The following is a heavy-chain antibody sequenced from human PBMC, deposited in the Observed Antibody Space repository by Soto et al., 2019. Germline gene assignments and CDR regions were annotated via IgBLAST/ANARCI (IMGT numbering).Heavy chain of an antibody. Sequence: PSETLSLTCTVSGGSISSGGYCWSWIRQHPGKGLEWIGYIYYSGSTYYNPSLKSRVTISVDTSKNQFSLKLSSVTAADTAVYYCASVLMVQGVDYYFDYWGQGTLVTVSS. V-gene: IGHV4-31*03. CDR1: GGSISSGGYC. CDR2: IYYSGST. CDR3: ASVLMVQGVDYYFDY. J-gene: IGHJ4*02. D-gene: IGHD3-10*01.